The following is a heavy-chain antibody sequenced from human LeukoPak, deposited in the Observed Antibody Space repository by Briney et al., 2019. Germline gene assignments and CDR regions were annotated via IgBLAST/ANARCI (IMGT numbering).Heavy chain of an antibody. CDR2: SGST. CDR3: ARDAGYGTDV. J-gene: IGHJ6*02. V-gene: IGHV4-31*03. CDR1: GGSVSHGGYY. Sequence: PSETLSLTCTVSGGSVSHGGYYWSWIRQHPGKGLEWIGYSGSTYYNPSLKSRVTISVDTSKNQFSLTVGSVTAADTAVYYCARDAGYGTDVWGQGTTVTVSS. D-gene: IGHD6-13*01.